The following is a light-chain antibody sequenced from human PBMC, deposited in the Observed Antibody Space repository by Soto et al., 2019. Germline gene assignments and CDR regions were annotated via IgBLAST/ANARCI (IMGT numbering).Light chain of an antibody. CDR3: QQCHNWPRT. CDR2: AAS. Sequence: ELVMTQSPGTLSVSPGERVTLSCRASESINRNLVWYQKRPGQPPRLVIYAASSRATGIPARFSGSGSGTDFTLTISSLQSEDLAVYYCQQCHNWPRTFGQGTKVEIK. CDR1: ESINRN. J-gene: IGKJ1*01. V-gene: IGKV3-15*01.